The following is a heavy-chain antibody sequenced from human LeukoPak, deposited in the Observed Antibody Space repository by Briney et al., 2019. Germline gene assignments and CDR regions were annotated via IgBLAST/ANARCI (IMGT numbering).Heavy chain of an antibody. CDR2: IKYDGSDK. V-gene: IGHV3-7*01. Sequence: GGSLRLSCAASGFTLTRYWMVWVRQAPGKGREWVANIKYDGSDKNYVESVEGRFTISRDNAENLLYLQMNSLRAEDTAVYFCAREDWGPDYWGQGTLVTVSS. D-gene: IGHD7-27*01. CDR1: GFTLTRYW. CDR3: AREDWGPDY. J-gene: IGHJ4*02.